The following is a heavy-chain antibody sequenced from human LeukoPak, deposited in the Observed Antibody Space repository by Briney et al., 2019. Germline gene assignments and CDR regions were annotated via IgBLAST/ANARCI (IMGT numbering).Heavy chain of an antibody. Sequence: SETLSLTCTVSGGSISSSGHYWGWIRQPPGKGLEWIGSIYYSGSTYYNPSLKSRVTISVDTSKNQFSLKLSSVTAADTAVYYCARQKVVPDSSDYWGQGTLVTVSS. CDR3: ARQKVVPDSSDY. D-gene: IGHD2-15*01. CDR1: GGSISSSGHY. V-gene: IGHV4-39*01. J-gene: IGHJ4*02. CDR2: IYYSGST.